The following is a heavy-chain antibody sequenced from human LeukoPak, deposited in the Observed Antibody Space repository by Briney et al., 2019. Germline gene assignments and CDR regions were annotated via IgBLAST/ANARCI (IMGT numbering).Heavy chain of an antibody. Sequence: QTGGSLRLSSAASGFTFSSYSMNWVRQAPGEGLEWVSYISSSSGTIYYADSVKGRFTISRDNAKNSLYLQMNSLRAEDTAVYYCATGASNYWGQGTLVTVSS. V-gene: IGHV3-48*01. CDR3: ATGASNY. CDR2: ISSSSGTI. D-gene: IGHD1-14*01. J-gene: IGHJ4*02. CDR1: GFTFSSYS.